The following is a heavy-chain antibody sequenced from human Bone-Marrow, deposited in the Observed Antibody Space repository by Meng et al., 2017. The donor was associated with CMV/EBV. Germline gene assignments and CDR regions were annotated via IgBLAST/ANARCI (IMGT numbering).Heavy chain of an antibody. CDR2: ISRSSSYI. D-gene: IGHD1-14*01. CDR1: GFTFSTYS. CDR3: ARDQDVRRLEPRYGMDV. J-gene: IGHJ6*02. Sequence: GESLKISCAASGFTFSTYSMNWVRQAPGKGLEWVSSISRSSSYIYYADSVKGRFTISRDNAKNSLYLQMNSLRAEDTAVYYCARDQDVRRLEPRYGMDVWGQGTTVTVSS. V-gene: IGHV3-21*01.